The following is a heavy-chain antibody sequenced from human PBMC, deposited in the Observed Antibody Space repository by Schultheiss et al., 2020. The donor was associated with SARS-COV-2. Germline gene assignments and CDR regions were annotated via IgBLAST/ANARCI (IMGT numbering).Heavy chain of an antibody. CDR3: AGSGYKFGARW. CDR1: GGSISSYY. J-gene: IGHJ4*02. D-gene: IGHD5-18*01. V-gene: IGHV4-59*08. Sequence: SQTLSLTCTVSGGSISSYYWSWIRQPPGKGLEWIGYIYYSGSTYYNPSLKSRVTISVDTSKNQFSLKLTSLTAADTAVYYCAGSGYKFGARWWGQGTLVTVSS. CDR2: IYYSGST.